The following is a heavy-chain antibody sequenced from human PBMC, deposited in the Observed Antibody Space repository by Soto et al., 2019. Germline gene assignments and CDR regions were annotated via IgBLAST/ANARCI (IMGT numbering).Heavy chain of an antibody. Sequence: QITLKESGPSLVKPTQTLTLTCTFSGFSLTTNGVGVGWIRQSPGEALAWLALIYWDDDKRYSPSLKSRLTITKATSKNQVVLTMTNMDSVDTATYYCAYCGYYSSSWFPDYWGQGTLVTVSS. V-gene: IGHV2-5*02. CDR1: GFSLTTNGVG. CDR3: AYCGYYSSSWFPDY. CDR2: IYWDDDK. D-gene: IGHD6-13*01. J-gene: IGHJ4*02.